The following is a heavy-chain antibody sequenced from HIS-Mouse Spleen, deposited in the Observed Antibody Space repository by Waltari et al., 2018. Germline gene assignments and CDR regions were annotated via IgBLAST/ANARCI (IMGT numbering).Heavy chain of an antibody. J-gene: IGHJ2*01. V-gene: IGHV4-39*07. CDR2: IYYSGST. CDR1: GGSISSSSYY. Sequence: QLQLQESGPGLVKPSETLSLTCTVSGGSISSSSYYWRWIRQPPGKGLEWIGSIYYSGSTYYTPSLKSQVTISVDTSKTKFSLMLSSVTAADTAVYYCAREIPYSSSWYDWYFDLWGRGTLVTVSS. D-gene: IGHD6-13*01. CDR3: AREIPYSSSWYDWYFDL.